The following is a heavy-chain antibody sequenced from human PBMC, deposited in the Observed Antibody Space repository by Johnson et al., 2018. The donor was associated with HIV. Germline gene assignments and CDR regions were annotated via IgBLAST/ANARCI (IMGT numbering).Heavy chain of an antibody. D-gene: IGHD3-10*01. CDR3: AKKLGVLTVPWAFDI. V-gene: IGHV3-66*02. Sequence: VQLVESGGGLVQPGGSLRLSCAASGFTFSSYWMHWVRQAPGKGLEWVSVIYSGGSTYYADSVTGRLPSSRDNYKNTLYLQMNSLRAEDTAVYYCAKKLGVLTVPWAFDIWGQGTMVTVSS. CDR1: GFTFSSYW. CDR2: IYSGGST. J-gene: IGHJ3*02.